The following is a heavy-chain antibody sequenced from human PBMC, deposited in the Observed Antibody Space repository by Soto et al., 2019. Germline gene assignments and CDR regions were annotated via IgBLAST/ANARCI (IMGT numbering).Heavy chain of an antibody. CDR2: ISYDGSNK. CDR3: AQTERYCSGGSCYPMAEYFQH. D-gene: IGHD2-15*01. CDR1: GFTFSSYG. J-gene: IGHJ1*01. Sequence: VGSLRLSCAASGFTFSSYGMHWVRQAPGKGLEWVAVISYDGSNKYYADSVKGRFTISRDNSKNTLYLQMNSLRAEDTAVYYCAQTERYCSGGSCYPMAEYFQHWGQGTLVTVPQ. V-gene: IGHV3-30*03.